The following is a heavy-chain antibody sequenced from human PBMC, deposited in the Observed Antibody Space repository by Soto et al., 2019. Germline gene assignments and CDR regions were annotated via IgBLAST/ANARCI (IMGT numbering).Heavy chain of an antibody. J-gene: IGHJ4*02. V-gene: IGHV3-43*01. CDR1: GFTFDDYT. D-gene: IGHD5-12*01. Sequence: GGSLRLSCAASGFTFDDYTMHWVRQAPGKGLEWVSLISWDGGSTYYADSVKGRFTISRDNSKNTLYLQMDSLRAEDTAVYYCARADSGYVRMGYWGQGTLVTVSS. CDR3: ARADSGYVRMGY. CDR2: ISWDGGST.